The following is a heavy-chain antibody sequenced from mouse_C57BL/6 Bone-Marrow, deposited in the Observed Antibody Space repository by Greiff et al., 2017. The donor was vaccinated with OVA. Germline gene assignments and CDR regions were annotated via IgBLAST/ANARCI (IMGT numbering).Heavy chain of an antibody. CDR1: GYTFTDYE. V-gene: IGHV1-15*01. CDR2: IDPETGGT. CDR3: TRGYSNYYAMDY. D-gene: IGHD2-5*01. Sequence: LQESGAELVGPGASVTLSCKASGYTFTDYEMHWVKQTPVHGLEWIGAIDPETGGTAYNQKFKGKAILTADKSTSTAYMERRSLTSEDSAVYYCTRGYSNYYAMDYWGQGTSVTVSS. J-gene: IGHJ4*01.